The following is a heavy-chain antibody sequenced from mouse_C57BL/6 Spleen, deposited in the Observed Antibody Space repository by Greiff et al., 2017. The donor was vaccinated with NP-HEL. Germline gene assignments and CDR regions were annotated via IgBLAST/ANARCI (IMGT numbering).Heavy chain of an antibody. CDR3: ARITTVDYFDY. CDR2: INPYNGGT. J-gene: IGHJ2*01. CDR1: GYTFTDYY. D-gene: IGHD1-1*01. Sequence: VQLKESGPVLVKPGASVKMSCKASGYTFTDYYMNWVKQSHGKSLEWIGVINPYNGGTSYNQKFKGKATLTVDKSSSTAYMELNSLTSEDSAVYYCARITTVDYFDYWGQGTTLTVSS. V-gene: IGHV1-19*01.